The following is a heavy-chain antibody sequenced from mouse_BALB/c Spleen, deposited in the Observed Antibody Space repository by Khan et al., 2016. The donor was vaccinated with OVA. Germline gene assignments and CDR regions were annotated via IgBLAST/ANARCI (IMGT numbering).Heavy chain of an antibody. V-gene: IGHV1S137*01. J-gene: IGHJ3*01. CDR1: GYTFTDFT. Sequence: QVQLQQSGAELVRPGVSVKISCKGSGYTFTDFTVHWVKQSHAKSLEWIGVISTYYGDATYNQRFKGKATLTVDKTSSTAYMELARLTYEDSAIYYCTRGGGGNRFAYWGQGTLVTVSA. CDR3: TRGGGGNRFAY. CDR2: ISTYYGDA.